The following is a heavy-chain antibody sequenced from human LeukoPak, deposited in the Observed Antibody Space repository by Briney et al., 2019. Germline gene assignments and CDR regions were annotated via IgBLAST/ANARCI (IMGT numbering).Heavy chain of an antibody. V-gene: IGHV3-11*01. Sequence: GGSLRLSCAASGFTFSDYYMSWIRQAPGKGLGWVSYISSSGSTIYYADSVKGRFTISRDNAKNSLYLQMNSLRAEDTAVYYCARDQRRIAAAGEPDYWGQGTLVTVSS. CDR2: ISSSGSTI. CDR1: GFTFSDYY. CDR3: ARDQRRIAAAGEPDY. D-gene: IGHD6-13*01. J-gene: IGHJ4*02.